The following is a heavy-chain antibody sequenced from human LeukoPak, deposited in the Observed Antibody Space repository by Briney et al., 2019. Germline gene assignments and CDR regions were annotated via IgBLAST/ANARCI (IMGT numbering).Heavy chain of an antibody. CDR3: ARVGHGQWLVRAVYNWFDL. Sequence: GGSLRLSCAASGFTFSSYSMNWVRQAPGKGLEWVSSISSSSSYIYYADSVKGRFTISRDNAKNSLYLQMNSLRAEDTAVYYCARVGHGQWLVRAVYNWFDLWGQGTLVTVSS. V-gene: IGHV3-21*01. CDR1: GFTFSSYS. D-gene: IGHD6-19*01. J-gene: IGHJ5*02. CDR2: ISSSSSYI.